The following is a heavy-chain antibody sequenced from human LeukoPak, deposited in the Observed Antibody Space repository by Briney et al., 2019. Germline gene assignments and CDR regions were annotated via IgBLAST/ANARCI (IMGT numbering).Heavy chain of an antibody. CDR3: ARTTLLNFDWSPDAFDI. J-gene: IGHJ3*02. V-gene: IGHV4-4*07. D-gene: IGHD3-9*01. CDR2: IYTSGST. CDR1: GVSITSYY. Sequence: SETLSLTCTVSGVSITSYYWSWIRQPAGKGLEWIGRIYTSGSTNYNPSLKSRVTMSVDTSKNQFSLKLSSVTAADTAVYYCARTTLLNFDWSPDAFDIWGQGTMVTVSP.